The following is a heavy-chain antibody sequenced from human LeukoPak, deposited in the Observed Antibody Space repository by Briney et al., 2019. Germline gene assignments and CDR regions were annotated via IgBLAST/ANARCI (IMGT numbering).Heavy chain of an antibody. V-gene: IGHV7-4-1*02. CDR1: RYTFTNYA. CDR2: INTNTGNP. CDR3: ARGSYFFDY. J-gene: IGHJ4*02. Sequence: ASVKVSCKASRYTFTNYAINWVRQAPGQGLEWMGWINTNTGNPTSAQGFTGRFVFSLDTSVSTAYLQISSLKAEDTAVYYCARGSYFFDYWGQGTLVTVSS.